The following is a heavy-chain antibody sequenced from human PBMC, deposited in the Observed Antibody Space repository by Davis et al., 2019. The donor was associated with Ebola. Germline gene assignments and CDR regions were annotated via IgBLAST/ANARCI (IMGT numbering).Heavy chain of an antibody. CDR1: GGSFSSHP. J-gene: IGHJ4*02. V-gene: IGHV1-69*13. CDR2: IIPIFDTP. D-gene: IGHD3-9*01. Sequence: SVKVSCRTSGGSFSSHPISWVRQAPRQGLEWMGGIIPIFDTPHYAQKFQGRITITADASTSTAYMELSSLRSEDTATYFCARDFDGGNYYFDYWGPGTPVTVSS. CDR3: ARDFDGGNYYFDY.